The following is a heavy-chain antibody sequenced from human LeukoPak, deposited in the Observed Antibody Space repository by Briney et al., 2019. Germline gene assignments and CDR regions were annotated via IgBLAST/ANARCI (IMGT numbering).Heavy chain of an antibody. CDR1: GYTFTSYG. V-gene: IGHV1-18*01. Sequence: GASVKVSCKASGYTFTSYGISWVRQAPGQGLEWMGWISAYNGNTNYAQKLQGRVTMTTDTSTSTAYMELRSLRSDDTAVYYCARVLRTHVSTPSNYDDYWGQGTLVTVSS. J-gene: IGHJ4*02. CDR2: ISAYNGNT. CDR3: ARVLRTHVSTPSNYDDY. D-gene: IGHD3-16*01.